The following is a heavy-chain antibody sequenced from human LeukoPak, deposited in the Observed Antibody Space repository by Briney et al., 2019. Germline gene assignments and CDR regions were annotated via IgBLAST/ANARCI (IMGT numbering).Heavy chain of an antibody. CDR3: TKVETSGGANCYALDY. J-gene: IGHJ4*02. D-gene: IGHD2-2*01. Sequence: GGSLRLSCAASGFTFSSYAMTWVRQAPDKGLEWVSAISGSDGSTYYADSVKGRFTISRDDSQNTLYLQMNSLSAEDTAVYYCTKVETSGGANCYALDYWGQGTLVTVSS. CDR2: ISGSDGST. V-gene: IGHV3-23*01. CDR1: GFTFSSYA.